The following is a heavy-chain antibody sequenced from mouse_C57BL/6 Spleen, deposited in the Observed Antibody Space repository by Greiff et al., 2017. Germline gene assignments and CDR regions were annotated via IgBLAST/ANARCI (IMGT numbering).Heavy chain of an antibody. V-gene: IGHV1-69*01. D-gene: IGHD2-4*01. CDR3: ARSGIYDDCVAWYFDV. CDR2: LDPSDSYT. Sequence: QVQLQQPGAELVMPWASVKLSCKASGYTFTSYWMHWVKQRPGQGLEWIGELDPSDSYTNYNQKFKGKSTLTVDKSSGTAYRRLSRPTSVDSAVYYCARSGIYDDCVAWYFDVWGTGTTVTVSS. J-gene: IGHJ1*03. CDR1: GYTFTSYW.